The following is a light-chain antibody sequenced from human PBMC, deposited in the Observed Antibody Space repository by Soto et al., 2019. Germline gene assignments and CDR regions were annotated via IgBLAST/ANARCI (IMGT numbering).Light chain of an antibody. CDR3: QQYESSPPT. CDR2: GAF. J-gene: IGKJ1*01. Sequence: EVVLTQSPGTLSLSPGERATLSCRASQSLNRNYLAWYQRKPGQPPRLLMYGAFNRATDIPARFSGSVSGTDFNLTITRLEPEDFAVYYCQQYESSPPTFGQGTKVEF. CDR1: QSLNRNY. V-gene: IGKV3-20*01.